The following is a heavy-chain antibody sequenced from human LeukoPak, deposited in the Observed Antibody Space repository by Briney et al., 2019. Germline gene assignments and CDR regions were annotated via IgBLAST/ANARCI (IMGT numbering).Heavy chain of an antibody. CDR1: GFTFSSYA. CDR2: ISGSGGST. J-gene: IGHJ4*02. D-gene: IGHD2-2*01. CDR3: AKGDIVVVPAAKEPDFDY. V-gene: IGHV3-23*01. Sequence: GGSLRLSCAASGFTFSSYAMSWVRQAPGKGLEWVSAISGSGGSTYYADSVKGRFTISRDNSKNTLYLQMNSLRAEDTAVYYCAKGDIVVVPAAKEPDFDYWGQGTLATVSS.